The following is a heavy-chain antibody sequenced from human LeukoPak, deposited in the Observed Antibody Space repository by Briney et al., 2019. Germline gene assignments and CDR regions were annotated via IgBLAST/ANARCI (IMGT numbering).Heavy chain of an antibody. Sequence: GESPQISCQGSGSRFTNYWIAWVRQMPGKGLEWMGIIYPGDSDTRYSPSFQGQVIFSADKSISTAYLQWTSLKASDTAMYYCARADGYWGLSWGQGTLVTVSS. J-gene: IGHJ5*02. V-gene: IGHV5-51*01. D-gene: IGHD5-24*01. CDR1: GSRFTNYW. CDR2: IYPGDSDT. CDR3: ARADGYWGLS.